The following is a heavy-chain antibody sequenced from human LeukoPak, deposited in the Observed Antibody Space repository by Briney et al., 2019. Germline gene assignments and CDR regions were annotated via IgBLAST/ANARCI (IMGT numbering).Heavy chain of an antibody. CDR2: ISSSSSTI. CDR3: TSWGDTTAEYFQR. D-gene: IGHD2-21*02. J-gene: IGHJ1*01. V-gene: IGHV3-48*04. Sequence: GGSLRLSCAASGFTFSTYSMNWVRQAPGKGLEWVSYISSSSSTIYYADSVKGRFTISRDNAQNSMYLQMNSLRVEDTAVYYCTSWGDTTAEYFQRWGQGTLVTVSS. CDR1: GFTFSTYS.